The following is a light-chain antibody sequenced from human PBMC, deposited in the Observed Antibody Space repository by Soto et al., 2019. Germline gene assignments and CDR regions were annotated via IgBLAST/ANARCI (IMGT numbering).Light chain of an antibody. Sequence: AIQLTQSPSSLSASVGDRVTITCRASQDIRGALAWYQQKPGKAPKFLIFDVSTLQSGVPSRFSGSGSGTDFTLTISSLQPEDFGTYYCQPFNTSPITFGQGTRLEIK. CDR2: DVS. CDR3: QPFNTSPIT. V-gene: IGKV1-13*02. CDR1: QDIRGA. J-gene: IGKJ5*01.